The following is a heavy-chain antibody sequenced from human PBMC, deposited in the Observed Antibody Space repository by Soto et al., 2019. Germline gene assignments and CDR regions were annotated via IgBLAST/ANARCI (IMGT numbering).Heavy chain of an antibody. J-gene: IGHJ5*02. CDR1: GGTFSSYA. V-gene: IGHV1-69*01. CDR3: ARDPAYCSGGSCYSSSWFDP. Sequence: QVQLVQSGAEVKKPGSSVKVSCKASGGTFSSYAISWVRQAPGQGLEWMGGIIPIFGTANYAQKFQGRVTITADESTSTDYMELSSLRSEDTAVYXCARDPAYCSGGSCYSSSWFDPWGQGTLVTVSS. CDR2: IIPIFGTA. D-gene: IGHD2-15*01.